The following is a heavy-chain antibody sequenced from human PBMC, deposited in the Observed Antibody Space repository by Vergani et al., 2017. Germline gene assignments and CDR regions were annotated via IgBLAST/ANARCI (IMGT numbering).Heavy chain of an antibody. CDR1: GYTFTGYN. CDR2: INPNSGGT. J-gene: IGHJ3*02. Sequence: QVQLVQSGAEVKKPGASVKVSCKASGYTFTGYNMNWVRQAPGQGLEWMGWINPNSGGTNYAKKFQGRVTMTRDTSISTAYMELSRLRADDTAVYYCARATGGLGAFDIWGQGTMVTVSS. CDR3: ARATGGLGAFDI. D-gene: IGHD3-16*01. V-gene: IGHV1-2*02.